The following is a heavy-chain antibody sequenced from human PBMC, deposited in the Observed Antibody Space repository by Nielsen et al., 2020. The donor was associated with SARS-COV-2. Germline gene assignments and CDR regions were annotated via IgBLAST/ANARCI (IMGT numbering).Heavy chain of an antibody. J-gene: IGHJ6*02. V-gene: IGHV3-48*03. CDR2: ISSGGDSI. D-gene: IGHD1-26*01. CDR1: GFTFRSDD. CDR3: AREGSTGYGLDV. Sequence: GESLKISCEASGFTFRSDDMNWVRQAPGKGLEWVSYISSGGDSIYYADSVKGRFTISRDNAKNSLYLQMNSLRAEDTAVYYCAREGSTGYGLDVWGQGTTVTVSS.